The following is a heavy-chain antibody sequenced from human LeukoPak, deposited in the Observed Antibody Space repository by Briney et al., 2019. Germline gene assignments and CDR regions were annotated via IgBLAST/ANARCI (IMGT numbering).Heavy chain of an antibody. V-gene: IGHV1-46*01. CDR3: ARDRRYNDYDYCFDS. Sequence: GASVKVSCKASGYTFTAYYMHWARQAPGHGLEWMGIINPSAGSTTYAQKFQGRVAMTRDTPTSTVYMELSSLRSEDTAVYYCARDRRYNDYDYCFDSWGQGTLVTVSS. J-gene: IGHJ4*02. D-gene: IGHD5-12*01. CDR1: GYTFTAYY. CDR2: INPSAGST.